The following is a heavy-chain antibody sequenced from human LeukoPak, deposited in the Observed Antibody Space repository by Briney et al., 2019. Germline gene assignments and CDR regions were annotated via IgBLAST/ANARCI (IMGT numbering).Heavy chain of an antibody. D-gene: IGHD3-10*01. J-gene: IGHJ4*02. V-gene: IGHV4-59*12. CDR2: IYYSGYT. CDR1: GDSISSYY. Sequence: ASETLSLTCTVSGDSISSYYWNWIRQPPGKGLEWIGHIYYSGYTNYNPSLKSRVTISVDRSKNQFSLKLSSVTAADTAVYYCAREGIEGLDYWGQGTLVTVSS. CDR3: AREGIEGLDY.